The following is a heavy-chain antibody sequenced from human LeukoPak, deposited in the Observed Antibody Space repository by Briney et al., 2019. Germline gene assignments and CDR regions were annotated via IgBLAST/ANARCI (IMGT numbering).Heavy chain of an antibody. CDR3: AKDVGKWESLHFFDY. Sequence: GGSLRLSCTASGFTFSSYAMSWVRQAPGKGLEWVSAISGSGGSTHYADSVKGRFTISRDNSRNTLYLQMNSLRGDDTAVYYCAKDVGKWESLHFFDYWGQGTLVTVSS. V-gene: IGHV3-23*01. J-gene: IGHJ4*02. CDR1: GFTFSSYA. D-gene: IGHD1-26*01. CDR2: ISGSGGST.